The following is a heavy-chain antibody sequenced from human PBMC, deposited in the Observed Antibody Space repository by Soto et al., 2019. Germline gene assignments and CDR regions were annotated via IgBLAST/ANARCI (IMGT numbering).Heavy chain of an antibody. V-gene: IGHV1-69*01. CDR3: ARSQGSSTSLEIYYYYYYGMDV. Sequence: QVQLVQSGAEVKKPGSSVKVSCKASGGTFGSYAISWVRQAPGQGLEWMGGIIPIPGTANYAQKFQGRVTIAADESTSTAYMDLSSLRSEDTAVYYCARSQGSSTSLEIYYYYYYGMDVWGQWTTVTVSS. J-gene: IGHJ6*02. CDR1: GGTFGSYA. CDR2: IIPIPGTA. D-gene: IGHD2-2*01.